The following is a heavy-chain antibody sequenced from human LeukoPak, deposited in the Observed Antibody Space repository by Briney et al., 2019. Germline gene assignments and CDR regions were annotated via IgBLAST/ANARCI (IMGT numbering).Heavy chain of an antibody. V-gene: IGHV3-74*01. CDR1: GFTVTNYW. CDR2: INSDGSNT. J-gene: IGHJ4*02. Sequence: GGSLRLSCTTSGFTVTNYWMHWVRQAPGKGLVWVSRINSDGSNTNYAGSVKGRFTIARDNAKNTLYLQMNSLRAEDTAVYYCAGGLSDYYYTVGYWGQGTLVSVSS. D-gene: IGHD3-22*01. CDR3: AGGLSDYYYTVGY.